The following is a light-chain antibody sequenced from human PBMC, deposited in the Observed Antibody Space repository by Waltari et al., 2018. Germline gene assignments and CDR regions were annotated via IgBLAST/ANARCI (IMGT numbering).Light chain of an antibody. CDR1: NIGSKS. J-gene: IGLJ2*01. V-gene: IGLV3-21*02. CDR2: DNS. Sequence: SYVLTQSPSVSVAPGQTASITCGGNNIGSKSVHWYQQRPGQAPLLVVYDNSDRPSGIPERFSGSNSGNTATLTITRVEAADEADYYCQVWDSTSDHVLFAGGTKLTVL. CDR3: QVWDSTSDHVL.